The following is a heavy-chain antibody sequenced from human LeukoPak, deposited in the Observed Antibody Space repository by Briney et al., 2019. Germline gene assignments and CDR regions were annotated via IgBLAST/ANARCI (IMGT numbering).Heavy chain of an antibody. Sequence: GGSLRLSCAASGFTFSSYAMSWVRQAPGKGLEWVSAISGSGGSTYHADSVKGRFTISRDNSKNTLYLQMNSLRAEDTAVYYCAKVSTVTKLYYFDYWGQGTLVTVSS. CDR1: GFTFSSYA. J-gene: IGHJ4*02. CDR3: AKVSTVTKLYYFDY. D-gene: IGHD4-17*01. CDR2: ISGSGGST. V-gene: IGHV3-23*01.